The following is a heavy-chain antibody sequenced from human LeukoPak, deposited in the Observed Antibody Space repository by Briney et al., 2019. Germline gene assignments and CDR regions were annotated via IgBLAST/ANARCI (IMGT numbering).Heavy chain of an antibody. CDR2: IIPIFGTA. Sequence: SVKVSCKASGYTFTSYYMHWVRQAPGQGLEWMGGIIPIFGTANYAQKFQGRVTITADESTSTAYMELSSLRSEDTAVYYCARATHYYGSGVLVYYYYMDVWGKGTTVTVSS. V-gene: IGHV1-69*13. CDR3: ARATHYYGSGVLVYYYYMDV. J-gene: IGHJ6*03. CDR1: GYTFTSYY. D-gene: IGHD3-10*01.